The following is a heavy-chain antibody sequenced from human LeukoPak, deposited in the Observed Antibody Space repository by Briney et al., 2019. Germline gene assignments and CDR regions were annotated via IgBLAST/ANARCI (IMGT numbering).Heavy chain of an antibody. CDR3: ARDPKNFYDSKFDYYHMDV. J-gene: IGHJ6*03. D-gene: IGHD3-22*01. V-gene: IGHV3-21*01. Sequence: GGSLRLSCAASGFTFSTYNMNWVRQAPGKGLEWVSSITSTSSYIYYADSVKGRFTISRDNAKSSLYLQMNSLRDEDTAVYYCARDPKNFYDSKFDYYHMDVWGKGATVTISS. CDR1: GFTFSTYN. CDR2: ITSTSSYI.